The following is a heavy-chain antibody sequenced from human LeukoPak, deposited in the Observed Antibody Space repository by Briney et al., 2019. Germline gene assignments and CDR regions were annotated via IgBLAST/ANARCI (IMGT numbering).Heavy chain of an antibody. J-gene: IGHJ4*02. D-gene: IGHD3-9*01. V-gene: IGHV3-15*01. Sequence: GGSLRLSCAASGFTFSNAWMSWVRQAPGKGLEWVGRIKSKSDGGTTDYAAPVKGRFTISRDDSKNTLYLQMNSQKTEDTAVYYCTTEPWKYDILTGYSDYWGQGTLVTVSS. CDR2: IKSKSDGGTT. CDR1: GFTFSNAW. CDR3: TTEPWKYDILTGYSDY.